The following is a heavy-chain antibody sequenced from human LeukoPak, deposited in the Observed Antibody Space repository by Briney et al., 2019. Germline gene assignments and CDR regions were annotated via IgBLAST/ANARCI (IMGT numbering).Heavy chain of an antibody. CDR3: AKASSSSWPYYFDY. V-gene: IGHV3-23*01. D-gene: IGHD6-13*01. CDR1: GFTFSSYA. J-gene: IGHJ4*02. Sequence: GGSLRLSCSASGFTFSSYAMHWVRQAPGKGLEWVSAISGSGGSTYYADPMKGRFTISRDSSKNTLYLQMNSLTAEDTAVYYCAKASSSSWPYYFDYWGQGTLVTVSS. CDR2: ISGSGGST.